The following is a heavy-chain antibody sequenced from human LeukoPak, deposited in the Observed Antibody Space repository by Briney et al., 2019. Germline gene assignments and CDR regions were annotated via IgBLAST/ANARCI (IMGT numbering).Heavy chain of an antibody. Sequence: SETLSLTCTVSGGSISSSSYYWGWIRQPPGKGLEWIGSIYYSGSTYYNPSLKSRVTISVDTSKNQFSLKLSSVTAADTAVYYCARFGHPPEMNGYFDWLLYLDPNYDYWGQGTLVTVSS. CDR2: IYYSGST. CDR3: ARFGHPPEMNGYFDWLLYLDPNYDY. D-gene: IGHD3-9*01. V-gene: IGHV4-39*07. CDR1: GGSISSSSYY. J-gene: IGHJ4*02.